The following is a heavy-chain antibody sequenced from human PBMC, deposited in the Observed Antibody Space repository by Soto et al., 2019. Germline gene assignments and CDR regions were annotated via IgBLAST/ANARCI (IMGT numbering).Heavy chain of an antibody. Sequence: QVQLVQSGAEVKKPGSSVKVSCKASGGTFSSYAISWVRQAPGQGLEWMGGIIPIFGTADYAQKFQGRVTITADDFXXTAYRELSSLRAEDTAVYYCARHLGGNHYYYGMDVWGQGTTVTVSS. D-gene: IGHD3-16*01. CDR2: IIPIFGTA. J-gene: IGHJ6*02. CDR1: GGTFSSYA. V-gene: IGHV1-69*12. CDR3: ARHLGGNHYYYGMDV.